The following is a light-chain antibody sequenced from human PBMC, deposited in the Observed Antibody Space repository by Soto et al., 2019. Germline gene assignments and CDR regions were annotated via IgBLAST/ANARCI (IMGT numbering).Light chain of an antibody. CDR3: QQYGSTPRT. CDR1: QSVTSNS. J-gene: IGKJ5*01. Sequence: ELVLTQFPGTLSYSPGQRANLSCRASQSVTSNSLAWYQQKVGRAPRVLIYGASNRATGIPDRFSGSGSGTDFTLTITRLEPEDFAVYFCQQYGSTPRTFGQGTRLEIK. V-gene: IGKV3-20*01. CDR2: GAS.